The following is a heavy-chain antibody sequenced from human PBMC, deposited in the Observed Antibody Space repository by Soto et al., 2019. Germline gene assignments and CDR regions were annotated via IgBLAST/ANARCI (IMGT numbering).Heavy chain of an antibody. D-gene: IGHD2-15*01. CDR3: ARTTRGYCSGGSCYAGKKNWFDP. V-gene: IGHV1-46*01. Sequence: ASVKVSCKTSGYTFTTYYLHWVRQAPGQGLEWMGIINPSGGSTSYAQKFQGRVTMTRDTSTSTVYMELSSLRSEDTAVYYCARTTRGYCSGGSCYAGKKNWFDPWGQGTLVTVSS. CDR1: GYTFTTYY. J-gene: IGHJ5*02. CDR2: INPSGGST.